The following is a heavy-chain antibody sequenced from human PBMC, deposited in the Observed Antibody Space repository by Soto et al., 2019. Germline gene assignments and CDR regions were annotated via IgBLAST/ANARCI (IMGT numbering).Heavy chain of an antibody. Sequence: QVQVVQSGAEVKKPGSSVKVSCKASGGTFSNYIITWVRQAPGQGLEWMGRIIPLLDIANYAQKFQGRVTITADKSTSTAYMELHSLRSEDTAVYYCVRDSPIGSTYSGYDGIDYWGQGTLVTVSA. V-gene: IGHV1-69*08. J-gene: IGHJ4*02. CDR1: GGTFSNYI. D-gene: IGHD5-12*01. CDR2: IIPLLDIA. CDR3: VRDSPIGSTYSGYDGIDY.